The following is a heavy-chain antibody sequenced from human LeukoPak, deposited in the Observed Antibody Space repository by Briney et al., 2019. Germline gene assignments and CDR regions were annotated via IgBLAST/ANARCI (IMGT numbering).Heavy chain of an antibody. Sequence: PGGSLRLSCAASGFTFNNYALTWVRQTPGKGLESVSAISGDGVSPYYADSEKGRFTISSDNSKNTLYLQMNSLRAEDTALYFCARGRMYQLLLFDYWGQGTLVTVSS. J-gene: IGHJ4*02. D-gene: IGHD2-2*01. V-gene: IGHV3-23*01. CDR1: GFTFNNYA. CDR3: ARGRMYQLLLFDY. CDR2: ISGDGVSP.